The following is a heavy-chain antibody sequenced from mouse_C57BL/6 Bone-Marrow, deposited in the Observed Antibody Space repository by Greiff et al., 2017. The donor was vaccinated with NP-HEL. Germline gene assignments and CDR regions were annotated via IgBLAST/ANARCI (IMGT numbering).Heavy chain of an antibody. V-gene: IGHV1-18*01. Sequence: EVQLVESGPELVKPGASVKIPCKASGYTFTDYNMDWVKQSHGKSLEWIGDINPNNGGTIYNQKFKGKATLTVDKSSSTAYMELRSLTSEDTAVYYCARNDYDVYYFDYWGQGTTLTVSS. CDR1: GYTFTDYN. CDR3: ARNDYDVYYFDY. CDR2: INPNNGGT. J-gene: IGHJ2*01. D-gene: IGHD2-4*01.